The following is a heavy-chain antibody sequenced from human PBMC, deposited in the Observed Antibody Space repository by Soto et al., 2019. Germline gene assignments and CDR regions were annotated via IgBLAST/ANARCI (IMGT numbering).Heavy chain of an antibody. CDR1: GASISSSSYY. Sequence: SETLSLTCTVSGASISSSSYYWAWISQPPGKGQECFVSIYYSGSTYYNPSLKIRVTISVDTSKNHFSLKLSSVTAADTAVYYCARRAPPDYDFWSGYYNPYYYYGMDVWGQGTTVT. D-gene: IGHD3-3*01. CDR2: IYYSGST. V-gene: IGHV4-39*01. J-gene: IGHJ6*02. CDR3: ARRAPPDYDFWSGYYNPYYYYGMDV.